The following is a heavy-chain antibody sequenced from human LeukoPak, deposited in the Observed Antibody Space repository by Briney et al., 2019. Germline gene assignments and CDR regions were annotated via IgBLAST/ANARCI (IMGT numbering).Heavy chain of an antibody. CDR3: ARVPPEMATIRGSDAFDI. CDR2: INWNGGST. V-gene: IGHV3-20*04. J-gene: IGHJ3*02. D-gene: IGHD5-24*01. Sequence: PGWSLRLSCAASGFTFDDYGMSWVRQPPGKGLEWVAGINWNGGSTGYADSVKGRFTISRDNAKTSLYLQMNSLRAEDTALYYCARVPPEMATIRGSDAFDIWGQGTMVTVSS. CDR1: GFTFDDYG.